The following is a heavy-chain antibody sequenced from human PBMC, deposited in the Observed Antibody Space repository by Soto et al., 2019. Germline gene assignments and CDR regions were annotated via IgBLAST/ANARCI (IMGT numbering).Heavy chain of an antibody. D-gene: IGHD3-16*02. CDR2: IYYSGST. J-gene: IGHJ3*02. CDR3: ARLYGLDAFEI. V-gene: IGHV4-59*08. Sequence: SETLSLTCTVSGGSINSYYWSWIRQPPGKGLEWIGYIYYSGSTNYNPSLKSRVTISVDTSKNQFSLKLSSVTAAVTAVYYCARLYGLDAFEIWGKGTMFTV. CDR1: GGSINSYY.